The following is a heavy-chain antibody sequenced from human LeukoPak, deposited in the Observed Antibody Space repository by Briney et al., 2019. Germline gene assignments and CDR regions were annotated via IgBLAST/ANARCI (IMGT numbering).Heavy chain of an antibody. J-gene: IGHJ3*02. Sequence: PGRSLRLSCAASGFTFSSYAIHWVRQAPGKGLEWVAVISYDGSNKYYADSVKGRFTISRDNSKKTLYLQMNSLGAEDTAGYYCARELEAFDIWGQGTMVTVSS. V-gene: IGHV3-30*04. CDR3: ARELEAFDI. CDR2: ISYDGSNK. D-gene: IGHD3-3*01. CDR1: GFTFSSYA.